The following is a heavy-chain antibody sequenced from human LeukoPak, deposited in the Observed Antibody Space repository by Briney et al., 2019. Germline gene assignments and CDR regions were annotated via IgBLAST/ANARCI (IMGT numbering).Heavy chain of an antibody. J-gene: IGHJ3*02. V-gene: IGHV4-61*01. CDR3: ARVTRFAFDI. D-gene: IGHD3-3*01. Sequence: SQTLSLTCTVSGGSVSSCSYYWSWIRQPPGKGLEWIGYIYYSRSTNYNPSLKSRVTISVDTSKNQFSLKLSSVTAADTAVYYCARVTRFAFDIWGQGTMVTVSS. CDR2: IYYSRST. CDR1: GGSVSSCSYY.